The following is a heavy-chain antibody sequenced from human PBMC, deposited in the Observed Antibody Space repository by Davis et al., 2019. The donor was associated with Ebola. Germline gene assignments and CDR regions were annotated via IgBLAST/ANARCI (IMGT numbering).Heavy chain of an antibody. CDR1: GGSIRTHY. V-gene: IGHV4-34*01. J-gene: IGHJ5*02. D-gene: IGHD2-8*02. CDR2: ISHTGST. Sequence: MPSETLSLTCTVSGGSIRTHYWSWIRQTPGKGLEWIGEISHTGSTTYSQSLKGRVTMSLDTSKNQFSLKVTSVTAADTAVYYCARGRYSPRVAVGVYAKFDPWGQGTPVTVSS. CDR3: ARGRYSPRVAVGVYAKFDP.